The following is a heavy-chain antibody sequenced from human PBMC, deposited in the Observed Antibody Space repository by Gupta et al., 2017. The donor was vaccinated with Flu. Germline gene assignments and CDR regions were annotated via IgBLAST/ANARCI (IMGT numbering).Heavy chain of an antibody. D-gene: IGHD3-22*01. V-gene: IGHV1-8*01. Sequence: QVQLVQSGAEVKKPGASVKVSCKASGYTFTSYDINWVRQATGQGLEWMGWMNPNSGNTGYEKKFQGRVTMTRNTSISTAYMELSSLRSEDTAVYYCARVSSIGAPSGYYLLDDYWGQGTLVTVSA. CDR2: MNPNSGNT. CDR1: GYTFTSYD. J-gene: IGHJ4*02. CDR3: ARVSSIGAPSGYYLLDDY.